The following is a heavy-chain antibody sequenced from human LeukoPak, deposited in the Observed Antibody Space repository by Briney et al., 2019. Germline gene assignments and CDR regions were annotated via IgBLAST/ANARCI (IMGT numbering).Heavy chain of an antibody. V-gene: IGHV4-59*08. Sequence: SETLSLTCNVSGGSFSDFSWSWIRQPPGKGLGWLAYIQNTGTTNSNPSLKSRITISLDTSKNQFSLKLTSATAADTAIYYCARRVAVTGIYCFDLWGQGTPVTVSS. CDR1: GGSFSDFS. D-gene: IGHD6-19*01. J-gene: IGHJ4*02. CDR3: ARRVAVTGIYCFDL. CDR2: IQNTGTT.